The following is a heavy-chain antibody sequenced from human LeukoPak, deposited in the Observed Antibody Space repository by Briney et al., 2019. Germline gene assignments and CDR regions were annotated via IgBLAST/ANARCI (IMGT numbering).Heavy chain of an antibody. D-gene: IGHD1-26*01. J-gene: IGHJ6*02. Sequence: GASVKVSCKASGGTFSSYAISWVRQAPGQGLEWMGGIIPIFGTANYAQKLQGRVTMTTDTSTSTAYMELRSLRSDDTAVYYCAREVYYGMDVWGQGTTVTVSS. CDR3: AREVYYGMDV. V-gene: IGHV1-69*05. CDR2: IIPIFGTA. CDR1: GGTFSSYA.